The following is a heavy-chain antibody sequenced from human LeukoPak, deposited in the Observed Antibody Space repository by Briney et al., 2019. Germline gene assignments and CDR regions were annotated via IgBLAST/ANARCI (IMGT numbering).Heavy chain of an antibody. CDR2: IYYSGST. CDR1: GGSISSSSYY. J-gene: IGHJ6*03. V-gene: IGHV4-39*01. CDR3: ARAPYYYYYMDV. Sequence: SETLSLTRTVSGGSISSSSYYWGWIRQPPGKGLEWIGSIYYSGSTYYNPSLKSRVTISVDTSKNQFSLKLSSVTAAGTAVYYCARAPYYYYYMDVWGKGTTVTVSS.